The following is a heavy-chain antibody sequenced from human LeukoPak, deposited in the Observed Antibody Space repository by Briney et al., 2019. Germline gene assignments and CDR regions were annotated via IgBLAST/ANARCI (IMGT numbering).Heavy chain of an antibody. CDR1: GFTFINYA. J-gene: IGHJ4*02. V-gene: IGHV3-23*01. D-gene: IGHD5-18*01. Sequence: GGSLRLSCAASGFTFINYAMSWVRQAPGMGLEWVSGISGGSDGTYYADSVKGRFTISRDNSKNTMYLQMNGLRAEDTAIYYCAKGSSGYIYGDYWGQGTLVTVSS. CDR2: ISGGSDGT. CDR3: AKGSSGYIYGDY.